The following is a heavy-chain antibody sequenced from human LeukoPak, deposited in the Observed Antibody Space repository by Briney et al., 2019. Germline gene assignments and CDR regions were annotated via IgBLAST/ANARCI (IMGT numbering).Heavy chain of an antibody. CDR2: IYYSGSI. CDR1: GGSISSYY. CDR3: AGSPYTSGYYFDY. D-gene: IGHD3-10*01. V-gene: IGHV4-59*08. Sequence: SETLSLTCTVSGGSISSYYWSWIRQPPGKGLEWIGYIYYSGSINYNPSLKRRVTISVDTSKNQFSLKLSSVTAADTAVYYCAGSPYTSGYYFDYWGQGTLVTVSS. J-gene: IGHJ4*02.